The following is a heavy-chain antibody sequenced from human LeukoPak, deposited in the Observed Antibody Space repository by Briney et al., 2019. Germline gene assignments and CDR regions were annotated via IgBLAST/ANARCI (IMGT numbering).Heavy chain of an antibody. V-gene: IGHV3-23*01. Sequence: PGGSLRLSCAASGFTFSSYAMSWVRQAPGKGLEWVSAISGSGGGTYYADSVKGRFTISRDNSKNTLYLQMNSLRAEDTAVYYCAKVAGDILTGYYNDLGYWGQGTLVTVSS. CDR2: ISGSGGGT. CDR3: AKVAGDILTGYYNDLGY. CDR1: GFTFSSYA. J-gene: IGHJ4*02. D-gene: IGHD3-9*01.